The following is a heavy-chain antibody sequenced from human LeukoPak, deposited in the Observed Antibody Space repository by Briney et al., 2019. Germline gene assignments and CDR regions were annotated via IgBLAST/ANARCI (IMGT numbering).Heavy chain of an antibody. D-gene: IGHD6-13*01. V-gene: IGHV4-34*01. Sequence: PSETLSLTCAVYGGSFSGYYWSWIRQPPGKGLEWIGEINHSGSTDYNPSLKSRVTISVDTSKNQFSLKLSSVTAADTAVYYCARSFLRGSSWTSVSSRLDPWGQGTLVTVSS. CDR1: GGSFSGYY. CDR2: INHSGST. J-gene: IGHJ5*02. CDR3: ARSFLRGSSWTSVSSRLDP.